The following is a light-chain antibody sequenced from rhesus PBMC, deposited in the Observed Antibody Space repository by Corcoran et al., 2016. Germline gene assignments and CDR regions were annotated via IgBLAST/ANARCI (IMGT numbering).Light chain of an antibody. CDR1: QGITND. CDR3: QHNYSTPWT. Sequence: DIQMTQSPSSLSASVGDRVTITCRASQGITNDLVWYQQKPGDTPMLLIYGAFSLQSGIHSRFSGSGSGTDFTLNISSLQPDDFATYYCQHNYSTPWTFVQGTEVEIK. V-gene: IGKV1-21*01. CDR2: GAF. J-gene: IGKJ1*01.